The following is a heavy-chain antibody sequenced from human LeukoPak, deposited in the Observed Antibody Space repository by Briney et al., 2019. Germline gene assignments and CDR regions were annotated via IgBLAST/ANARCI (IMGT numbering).Heavy chain of an antibody. CDR2: INSRGTTI. D-gene: IGHD6-19*01. V-gene: IGHV3-48*03. Sequence: GGSLRLSCAASGFTFSSYGMNWVRQSPGKGLEWVAYINSRGTTIYYADSVKGRFTISRDNAKNSLYLQMNSLRADDSAVYYCARDDPRIAVEVGDYWGQGTLVTVSS. J-gene: IGHJ4*02. CDR1: GFTFSSYG. CDR3: ARDDPRIAVEVGDY.